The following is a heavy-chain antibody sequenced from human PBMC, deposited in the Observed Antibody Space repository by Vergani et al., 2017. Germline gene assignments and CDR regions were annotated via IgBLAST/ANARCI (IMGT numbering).Heavy chain of an antibody. CDR2: INPSGGHT. CDR3: ARGDYGILTGYRY. V-gene: IGHV1-46*03. CDR1: GYTFSNYY. D-gene: IGHD3-9*01. J-gene: IGHJ4*02. Sequence: QVQLVQSGAEVKKSGASAKVSCKTSGYTFSNYYMHWVRQAPGQGLEWMGIINPSGGHTNYAQKFQGRVTMTRDTSTSTVYMELSSLRSEDTAIYYCARGDYGILTGYRYWGQGTVVTVSA.